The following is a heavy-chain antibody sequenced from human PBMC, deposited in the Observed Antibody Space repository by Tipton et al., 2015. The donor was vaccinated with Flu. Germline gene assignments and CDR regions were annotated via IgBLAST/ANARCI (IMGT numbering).Heavy chain of an antibody. CDR3: STDYFYSNYHAY. CDR2: IRSYTYGGTV. CDR1: GFTSGDYA. D-gene: IGHD2/OR15-2a*01. Sequence: SLRLSCTASGFTSGDYAMSWVRQAPGKGLEWVGLIRSYTYGGTVEYAASVKGRFTISRDDSRGIAYLQMNSLNTEDTGIYYCSTDYFYSNYHAYWGQGTLVTVSS. J-gene: IGHJ4*02. V-gene: IGHV3-49*04.